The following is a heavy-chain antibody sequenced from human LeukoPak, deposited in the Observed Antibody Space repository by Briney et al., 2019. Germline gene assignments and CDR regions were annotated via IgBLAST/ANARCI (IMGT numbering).Heavy chain of an antibody. CDR2: INPNSGGT. V-gene: IGHV1-2*02. Sequence: GASVKVSCKASGYTFTGYYMHWVRQAPGQGLEWMGWINPNSGGTNYAQKFQGRVTMTRDTSISTAYMELSRLRSDDTAVYYCARTLIRYFDWLLLNFDGGLDYWGQGTLVTVSS. CDR3: ARTLIRYFDWLLLNFDGGLDY. J-gene: IGHJ4*02. CDR1: GYTFTGYY. D-gene: IGHD3-9*01.